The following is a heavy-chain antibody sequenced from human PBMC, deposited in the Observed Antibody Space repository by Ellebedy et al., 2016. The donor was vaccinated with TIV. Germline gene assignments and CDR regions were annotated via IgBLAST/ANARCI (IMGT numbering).Heavy chain of an antibody. CDR1: GLTFSNNA. CDR3: AKGRGGGSDTSAPRYYFDY. CDR2: ISDSGSTT. D-gene: IGHD3-22*01. Sequence: GESLKISCAASGLTFSNNAMSWVRQAPGKGLEWVSAISDSGSTTYYADSVEGRFTISRDNSKKTLYLQMNSLRAEDTAVDYCAKGRGGGSDTSAPRYYFDYWGLGTLVTVAS. V-gene: IGHV3-23*01. J-gene: IGHJ4*02.